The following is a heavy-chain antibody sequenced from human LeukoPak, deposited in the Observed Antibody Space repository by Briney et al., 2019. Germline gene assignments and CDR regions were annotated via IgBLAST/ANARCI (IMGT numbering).Heavy chain of an antibody. Sequence: GGSLRLSCAASGFTVSSNYMSWVRQAPGKGLEWVSVIYSGGSTYYADSMKGRFTISRDNSKNTLYLQMNSLRAEDTAVYYCARDQADAFDIWGQGTMVTVSS. V-gene: IGHV3-53*01. CDR1: GFTVSSNY. J-gene: IGHJ3*02. CDR3: ARDQADAFDI. CDR2: IYSGGST.